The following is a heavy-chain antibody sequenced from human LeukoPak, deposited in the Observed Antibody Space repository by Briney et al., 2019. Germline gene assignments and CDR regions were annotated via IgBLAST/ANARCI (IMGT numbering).Heavy chain of an antibody. J-gene: IGHJ4*02. CDR3: ARPPFLRGYSYGF. D-gene: IGHD5-18*01. Sequence: ASVKISCKASGYTFTGYYMHWVRQAPGQGLEWMGWINPNSGGTNYAQKFQGRVTMTRDTSISTAYMELSRLRSDDTAVYYCARPPFLRGYSYGFWGQGTLVTVSS. CDR2: INPNSGGT. V-gene: IGHV1-2*02. CDR1: GYTFTGYY.